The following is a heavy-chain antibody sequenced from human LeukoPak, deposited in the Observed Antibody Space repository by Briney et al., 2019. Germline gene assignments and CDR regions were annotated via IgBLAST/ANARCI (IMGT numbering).Heavy chain of an antibody. CDR2: INPSGGST. V-gene: IGHV1-46*01. J-gene: IGHJ4*02. Sequence: ASVNVSCKASGYTFTSYYMHWVRQAPGQGLEWMGIINPSGGSTSYAQKFQGRVTMTRDTSTSTVYMELSSLRSEDTAVYYCARDSGDDGCDYWGQGTLVTVSS. CDR1: GYTFTSYY. D-gene: IGHD4-17*01. CDR3: ARDSGDDGCDY.